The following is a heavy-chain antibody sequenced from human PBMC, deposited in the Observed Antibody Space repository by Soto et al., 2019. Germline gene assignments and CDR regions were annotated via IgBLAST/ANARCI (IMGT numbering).Heavy chain of an antibody. CDR2: INHSGST. V-gene: IGHV4-34*01. D-gene: IGHD3-10*01. Sequence: SSETLSLTCAVYGGSFSGYYWRWIRQPPGKGLEWIGEINHSGSTNYNPSLKSRVTISVDTSKNQFSLKLSSVTAADTAVYYCARVSGIYYYGMDVWGQGTTVT. CDR3: ARVSGIYYYGMDV. J-gene: IGHJ6*02. CDR1: GGSFSGYY.